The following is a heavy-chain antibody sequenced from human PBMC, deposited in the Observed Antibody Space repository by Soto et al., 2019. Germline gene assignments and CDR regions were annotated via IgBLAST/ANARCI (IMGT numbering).Heavy chain of an antibody. D-gene: IGHD6-19*01. CDR2: ISAYNGNT. CDR1: GYTFTSYG. V-gene: IGHV1-18*04. J-gene: IGHJ5*02. Sequence: AASVKVSCKASGYTFTSYGISWVRQAPGQGLEWMGWISAYNGNTNYAQKLQGRVTMTTDTSTSTAYMELRSLRSDDTAVYYCARDLFSGWYNWFDPWGQGTLVTVSS. CDR3: ARDLFSGWYNWFDP.